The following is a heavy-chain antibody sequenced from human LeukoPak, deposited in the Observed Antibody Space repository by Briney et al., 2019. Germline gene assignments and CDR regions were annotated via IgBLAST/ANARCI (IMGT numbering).Heavy chain of an antibody. D-gene: IGHD5-12*01. CDR3: ARGPSGYHNT. V-gene: IGHV3-30*02. J-gene: IGHJ4*02. CDR2: IRYDGSNK. Sequence: LGGSLRLSCAASGFTFSSYGMHWVRQAPGKGLEWVAFIRYDGSNKYYADSVKGRFTISRDNSKNTLYLQMNSLRAEDTAVYYCARGPSGYHNTGGQGTLVTVSS. CDR1: GFTFSSYG.